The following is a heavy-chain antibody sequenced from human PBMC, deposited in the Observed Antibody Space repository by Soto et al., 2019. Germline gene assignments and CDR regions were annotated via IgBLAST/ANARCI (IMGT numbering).Heavy chain of an antibody. Sequence: QLQLQESGPGLVKPSETLSLTCTVSGGSITSIASYWGWIRQPPGKGLEWIGTIYYSGSTYYNPSLQSRVTISLDTSKNQFSLKLTSVTAADTALYYCARQSRSVDYGSGSYSSDYWGQGTLVTVSS. CDR1: GGSITSIASY. V-gene: IGHV4-39*01. CDR3: ARQSRSVDYGSGSYSSDY. CDR2: IYYSGST. J-gene: IGHJ4*02. D-gene: IGHD3-10*01.